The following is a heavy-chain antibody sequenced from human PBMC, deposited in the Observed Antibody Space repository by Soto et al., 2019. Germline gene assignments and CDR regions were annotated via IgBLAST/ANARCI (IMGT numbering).Heavy chain of an antibody. V-gene: IGHV1-18*01. CDR3: ARDGVSYCGGDCYPDQDY. CDR1: GYTFTSYG. CDR2: ISAYNGNT. J-gene: IGHJ4*02. Sequence: ASVKVSCKASGYTFTSYGISWVRQAPGQGLEWMAWISAYNGNTNYAQKLQGRVTMTTDTSTSTAYMELRSLRSDDTAVYYCARDGVSYCGGDCYPDQDYWGQGTLVTVS. D-gene: IGHD2-21*02.